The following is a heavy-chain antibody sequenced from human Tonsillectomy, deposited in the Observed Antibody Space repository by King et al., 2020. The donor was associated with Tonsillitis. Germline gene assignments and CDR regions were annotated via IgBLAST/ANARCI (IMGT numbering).Heavy chain of an antibody. CDR2: IYYSGST. Sequence: QVQLQESGPGLVKPSETLSLTCTVSGGSMSSYYWSWIRQPPGKGLEWIGYIYYSGSTNYNPSLRSRVTISIDTSKTQFSLKVNSVTAADTAVYYCARGGRGVLVKAVDYWGQGTLVTVSS. CDR1: GGSMSSYY. D-gene: IGHD2-8*02. V-gene: IGHV4-59*01. CDR3: ARGGRGVLVKAVDY. J-gene: IGHJ4*02.